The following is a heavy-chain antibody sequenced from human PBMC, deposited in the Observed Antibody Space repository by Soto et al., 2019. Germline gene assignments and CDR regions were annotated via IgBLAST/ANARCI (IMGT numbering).Heavy chain of an antibody. V-gene: IGHV4-39*01. Sequence: QLQLQESGPGLVKPSETLSLTCTVSGGSISSSSYYWGWIRQPPGKGLEWIGSIYYSGSTYYNPSLQSRVTIAVDTSKNQFSLKLSSVTAADTAVYYCAVVAATFGFGPWGQGTLVTVSS. D-gene: IGHD2-15*01. CDR1: GGSISSSSYY. CDR3: AVVAATFGFGP. CDR2: IYYSGST. J-gene: IGHJ5*02.